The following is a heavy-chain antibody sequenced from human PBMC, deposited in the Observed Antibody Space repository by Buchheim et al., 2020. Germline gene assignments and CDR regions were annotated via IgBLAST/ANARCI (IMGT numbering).Heavy chain of an antibody. V-gene: IGHV3-7*01. CDR3: ARGEYYYDSSGYQLRRYYYYGMDV. CDR2: IKQDGSEK. J-gene: IGHJ6*02. CDR1: GFTFSSYW. Sequence: EVQLVESGGGLVQPGGSLRLSCAASGFTFSSYWMSWVRQAPGKGLEWVANIKQDGSEKYYVDSVKGRFTISRDNAKNSLYLQMNSLRAEDTAVYYCARGEYYYDSSGYQLRRYYYYGMDVWGQGTT. D-gene: IGHD3-22*01.